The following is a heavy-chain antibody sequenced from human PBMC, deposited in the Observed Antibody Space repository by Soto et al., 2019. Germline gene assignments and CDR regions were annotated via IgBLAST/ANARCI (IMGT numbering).Heavy chain of an antibody. V-gene: IGHV3-23*01. CDR1: GLTFSGYA. Sequence: PGGPLRLSCTALGLTFSGYALSWFRQAPGKGLEWNAAKCGSSRNTYYTESVNGQSTKGRYNTNNELYMQMNSLQAEDTAVYYCAKDSCIAVADPYYYYDGFDVWGQGTTVTVSS. D-gene: IGHD6-19*01. CDR2: KCGSSRNT. CDR3: AKDSCIAVADPYYYYDGFDV. J-gene: IGHJ6*02.